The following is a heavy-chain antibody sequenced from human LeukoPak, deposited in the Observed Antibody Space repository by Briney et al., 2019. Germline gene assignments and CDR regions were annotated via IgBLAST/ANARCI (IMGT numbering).Heavy chain of an antibody. CDR3: ARSGGSIRHNYYYYIDV. J-gene: IGHJ6*03. D-gene: IGHD1-26*01. Sequence: PGGSLRLSCAASGFTVSSNYMSWVRQAPGKGLEWVSVIYSGGSTYYADSVKGRFAISRDNGKNSLYLQMNSLRAEDTALYYCARSGGSIRHNYYYYIDVWGKGTTVTVSS. V-gene: IGHV3-53*01. CDR1: GFTVSSNY. CDR2: IYSGGST.